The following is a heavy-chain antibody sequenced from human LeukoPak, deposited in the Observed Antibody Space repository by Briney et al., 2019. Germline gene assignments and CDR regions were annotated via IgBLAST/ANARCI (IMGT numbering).Heavy chain of an antibody. CDR2: ISYDGSNK. V-gene: IGHV3-30*03. J-gene: IGHJ3*02. D-gene: IGHD3-9*01. CDR1: GFTFSSYG. CDR3: ARTNYDILSAAFDI. Sequence: GRSLRLSCAASGFTFSSYGMHWVRQAPGKGLEWVAVISYDGSNKYYADSVKGRFTISRDNSKNTLYLQMNSLRAEDTAVCYCARTNYDILSAAFDIWGQGTMVTVSS.